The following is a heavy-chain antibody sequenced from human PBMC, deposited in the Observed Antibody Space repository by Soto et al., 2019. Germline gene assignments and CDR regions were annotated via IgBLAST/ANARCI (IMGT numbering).Heavy chain of an antibody. CDR3: ASFWSGYSIYFQH. CDR1: GGSISSSSYY. J-gene: IGHJ1*01. Sequence: SETLSLTCTVSGGSISSSSYYWGWIRQPPGKGLEWIGSIFYSGNTYYNPSLKSRVTISVDTSKNQFSLKLSSVTAADTAVYYCASFWSGYSIYFQHWGQGTLVTVSS. D-gene: IGHD3-3*01. CDR2: IFYSGNT. V-gene: IGHV4-39*01.